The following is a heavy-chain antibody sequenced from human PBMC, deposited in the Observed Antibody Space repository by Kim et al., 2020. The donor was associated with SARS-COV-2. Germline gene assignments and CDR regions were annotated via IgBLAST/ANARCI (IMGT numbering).Heavy chain of an antibody. V-gene: IGHV1-69*13. CDR1: GGTFSNYG. Sequence: SVKVSCKASGGTFSNYGISWVRQAPGQGLEWMGGIIPLFSTTNYAQNFQGRVTITEDESTSTAYLEVSSLRSEDTAVYYCARGPRVVLIQYYYYYGMDVWGQGTTVTVAS. D-gene: IGHD3-22*01. CDR3: ARGPRVVLIQYYYYYGMDV. J-gene: IGHJ6*02. CDR2: IIPLFSTT.